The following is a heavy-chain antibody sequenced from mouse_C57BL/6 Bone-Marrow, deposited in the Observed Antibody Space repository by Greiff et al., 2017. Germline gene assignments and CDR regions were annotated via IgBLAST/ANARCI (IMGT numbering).Heavy chain of an antibody. CDR1: GYTFTDYE. V-gene: IGHV1-15*01. CDR3: TREDYGSSYWYFDV. D-gene: IGHD1-1*01. CDR2: IDPETGGT. J-gene: IGHJ1*03. Sequence: VQLQQSGAELVRPGASVTLSCKASGYTFTDYEMHWVKQTPVHGLEWIGAIDPETGGTAYNQKFKGKAILTADKSSSTAYMELRSLTSEDSAVYYWTREDYGSSYWYFDVWGTGTTVTVSS.